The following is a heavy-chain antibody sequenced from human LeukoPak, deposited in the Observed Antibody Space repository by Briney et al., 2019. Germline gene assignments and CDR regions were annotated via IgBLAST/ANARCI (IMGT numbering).Heavy chain of an antibody. J-gene: IGHJ6*03. CDR2: MNPNSGNT. CDR3: ARGRHTRFLEWLLYYYMDV. CDR1: GYTFTSYD. D-gene: IGHD3-3*01. V-gene: IGHV1-8*01. Sequence: ASVKVSCKASGYTFTSYDINWVRQATGQGLEWMGWMNPNSGNTGYAQKFQGRVTMTRNTSISTAYMELSSLRSEDTAVYYCARGRHTRFLEWLLYYYMDVWGKGTTATVSS.